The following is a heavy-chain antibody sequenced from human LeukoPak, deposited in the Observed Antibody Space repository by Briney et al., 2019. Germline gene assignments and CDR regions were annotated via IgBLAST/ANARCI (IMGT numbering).Heavy chain of an antibody. CDR3: AKERRYGGGNSGQFDY. V-gene: IGHV3-23*01. Sequence: GGSLRLSCAASGFTFSSYAMTWVRQAPEKGLEWVSGISGSGGSTYYADSVKGRFTISRDNSKNTLYLQTNSLRAEDTAVYYCAKERRYGGGNSGQFDYWGQGTLVTVSS. J-gene: IGHJ4*02. CDR1: GFTFSSYA. CDR2: ISGSGGST. D-gene: IGHD4-23*01.